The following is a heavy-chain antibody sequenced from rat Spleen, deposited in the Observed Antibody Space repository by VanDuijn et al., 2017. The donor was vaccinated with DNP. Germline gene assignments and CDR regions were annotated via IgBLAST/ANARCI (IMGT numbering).Heavy chain of an antibody. CDR3: KLGGAY. CDR1: GFTFNNYG. V-gene: IGHV5-19*01. J-gene: IGHJ2*01. D-gene: IGHD5-1*01. Sequence: EVELVESGGGLVQPGRSLNLSCAASGFTFNNYGMHWIRQAPTRGLEWVASISPSMISTSYRDSVKGRFTISRDNAKSTLYLQMDSLRSEDTATYYCKLGGAYWGQGVMVTVSS. CDR2: ISPSMIST.